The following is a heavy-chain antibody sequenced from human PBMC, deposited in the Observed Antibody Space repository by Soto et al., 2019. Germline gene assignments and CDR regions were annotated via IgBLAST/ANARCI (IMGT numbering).Heavy chain of an antibody. CDR3: AKDGADSSGWPGAFDI. V-gene: IGHV3-23*01. CDR1: GGLSISQA. CDR2: ISGSGGST. Sequence: GGSEGGCHTAAGGLSISQAVSRVRQEQGEGLEWVSAISGSGGSTYYADSVKGRFTISRDNSKNTLYLQMNSLRAEDTAVYYCAKDGADSSGWPGAFDICGQGTMVTVSS. D-gene: IGHD6-19*01. J-gene: IGHJ3*02.